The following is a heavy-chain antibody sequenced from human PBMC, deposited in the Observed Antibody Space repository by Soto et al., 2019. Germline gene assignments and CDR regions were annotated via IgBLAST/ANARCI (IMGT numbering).Heavy chain of an antibody. J-gene: IGHJ4*02. V-gene: IGHV3-23*01. CDR2: ISGSGGIA. CDR1: GFTFSSQA. Sequence: HPGGSLRLSCAASGFTFSSQAMTWVRQAPWKGLEWVSTISGSGGIAYADSVKGRFTISRDNSKSTLYLQMNSLRAEDTALYYCASLVNSGSDFDYWGQGTLVTVSS. D-gene: IGHD5-12*01. CDR3: ASLVNSGSDFDY.